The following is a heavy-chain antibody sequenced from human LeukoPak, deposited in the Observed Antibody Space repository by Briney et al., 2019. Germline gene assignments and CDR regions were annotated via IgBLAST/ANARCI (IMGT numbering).Heavy chain of an antibody. J-gene: IGHJ4*02. CDR2: FSGDGYT. CDR3: ARDLNY. V-gene: IGHV3-53*01. Sequence: PGGSLRLSCAASGFDVTTNYMSWVRQVPGKGLDWVSVFSGDGYTGYADSVKGRFTVSRDSSKNTMYLQVNSLRAEDSALYYCARDLNYWGQGTLVTVSS. CDR1: GFDVTTNY.